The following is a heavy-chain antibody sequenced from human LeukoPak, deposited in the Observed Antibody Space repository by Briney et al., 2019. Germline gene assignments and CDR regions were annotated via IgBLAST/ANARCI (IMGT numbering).Heavy chain of an antibody. V-gene: IGHV3-7*01. CDR1: GFTFSSYA. Sequence: GGSLRLSCAASGFTFSSYAMTWVRQAPGKGLEGVANIKQDGSEKYYVDSVKGRFTISRDNAKNSLYLQMNSLRAEDTAVYYCARGGHSYGYHYYYMDVWGKGTTVTISS. J-gene: IGHJ6*03. D-gene: IGHD5-18*01. CDR3: ARGGHSYGYHYYYMDV. CDR2: IKQDGSEK.